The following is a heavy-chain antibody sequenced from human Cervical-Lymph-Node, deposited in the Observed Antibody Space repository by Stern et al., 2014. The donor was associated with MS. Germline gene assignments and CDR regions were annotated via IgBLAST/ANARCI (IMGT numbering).Heavy chain of an antibody. Sequence: QVQLMQSGAEVKKPGASVKVSCKVSGYTLNELSMHWVRQAPGKGLEWMGGFDPEDGETIYAQKFQGRVTMTEDTSTDTAYMELSSLRSEDTAVYYCATDRDDFRSGYSAPTKGYGLDVWGQGTTVTVTS. CDR1: GYTLNELS. CDR2: FDPEDGET. V-gene: IGHV1-24*01. D-gene: IGHD3-3*01. CDR3: ATDRDDFRSGYSAPTKGYGLDV. J-gene: IGHJ6*02.